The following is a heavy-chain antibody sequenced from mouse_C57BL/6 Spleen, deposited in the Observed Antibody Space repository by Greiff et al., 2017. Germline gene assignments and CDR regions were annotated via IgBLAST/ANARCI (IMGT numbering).Heavy chain of an antibody. D-gene: IGHD1-1*01. CDR2: INPNNGGT. V-gene: IGHV1-18*01. Sequence: VQLQQSGPELVKPGASVKIPCKASGYTFTDYNMDWVKQSHGKSLEWTGDINPNNGGTIYNQKFKGKATLTVDKSSSTAYMELRSLTSEDTAVYYCARDGSSYEGGSFDYWGQGTTLTVSS. CDR3: ARDGSSYEGGSFDY. CDR1: GYTFTDYN. J-gene: IGHJ2*01.